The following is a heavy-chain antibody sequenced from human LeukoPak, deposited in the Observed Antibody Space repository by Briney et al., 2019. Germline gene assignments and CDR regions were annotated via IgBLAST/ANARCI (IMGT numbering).Heavy chain of an antibody. CDR2: ISSSSRSYI. CDR3: AKDDGWVQYAN. CDR1: GFTFSSYS. J-gene: IGHJ4*02. Sequence: GGSLRLSCAASGFTFSSYSMNWVRQAPGKGLEWVSSISSSSRSYIYYADSVKGRFTISRDNAKNSLYLQMNSLRAEDTAVYYCAKDDGWVQYANWGQGTLVTVSS. D-gene: IGHD5-24*01. V-gene: IGHV3-21*04.